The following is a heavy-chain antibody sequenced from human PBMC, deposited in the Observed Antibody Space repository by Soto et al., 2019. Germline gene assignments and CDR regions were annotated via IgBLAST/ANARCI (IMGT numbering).Heavy chain of an antibody. J-gene: IGHJ4*02. V-gene: IGHV3-33*01. CDR1: GFTFSSYG. Sequence: GGSLRLSCAASGFTFSSYGMHWVRQAPGKGLEWVAVIWYDGSNKYYADSVKGRFTISRDNSKNTLYLQMNSLRDEDSAVYYCVTDLNWQGHWGQGTLVTVSS. CDR2: IWYDGSNK. CDR3: VTDLNWQGH.